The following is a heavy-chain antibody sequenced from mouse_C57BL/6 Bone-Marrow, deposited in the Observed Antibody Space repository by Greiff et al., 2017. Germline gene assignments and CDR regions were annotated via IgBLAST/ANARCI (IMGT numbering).Heavy chain of an antibody. CDR1: GYTFTEYT. CDR2: FYPGSGSI. V-gene: IGHV1-62-2*01. Sequence: QVQLQQSGAELVKPGASVKLSCKASGYTFTEYTIHWVKQRSGQGLEWIGWFYPGSGSIKYNEKFKDKATLTADKSSSTVYMELSRLTSEDSAVYFCARHEDRGYDYDGFYWYFDVWGTGTTVTVSS. CDR3: ARHEDRGYDYDGFYWYFDV. J-gene: IGHJ1*03. D-gene: IGHD2-4*01.